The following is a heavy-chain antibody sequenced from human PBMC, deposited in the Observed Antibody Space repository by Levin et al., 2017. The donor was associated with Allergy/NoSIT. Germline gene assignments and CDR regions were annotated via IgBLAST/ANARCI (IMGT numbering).Heavy chain of an antibody. CDR3: ATGTQWLTPDQ. V-gene: IGHV3-53*01. CDR2: IYSVGST. Sequence: GGSLRLSCAASGFTVSSSYMSWVRQAPGKGLEWVSLIYSVGSTYYADSVRGRFTISRDNSKNTLYLQMNSLRAEDTAVYYCATGTQWLTPDQWGQGTLVTVSS. J-gene: IGHJ4*02. CDR1: GFTVSSSY. D-gene: IGHD6-19*01.